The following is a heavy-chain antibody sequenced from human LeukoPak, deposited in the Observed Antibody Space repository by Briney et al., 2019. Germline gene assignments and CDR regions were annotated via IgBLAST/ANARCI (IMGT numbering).Heavy chain of an antibody. Sequence: SETLSLTCTVSGGSLSSGRYYWRWIRQPPGEGLEWIGYIYYSGSTNYNPSLKSRVTISVDTSKNQFSLKLSSVTAADTAVYYCARRGTAMAQGAFDIWGQGTMVTVSS. CDR1: GGSLSSGRYY. D-gene: IGHD5-18*01. CDR3: ARRGTAMAQGAFDI. V-gene: IGHV4-61*01. J-gene: IGHJ3*02. CDR2: IYYSGST.